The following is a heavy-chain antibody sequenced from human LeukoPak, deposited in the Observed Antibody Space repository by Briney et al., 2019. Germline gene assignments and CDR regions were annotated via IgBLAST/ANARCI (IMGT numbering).Heavy chain of an antibody. CDR2: INHSGST. J-gene: IGHJ6*04. Sequence: SETLSLTCAVYGRSFSDYYWSWIRQPPGKGLDWIGEINHSGSTNYNPSLKSRVIISVDTSKNQFSLKLSPVTAADTAVYYCASVVPPAIEVDVWGKGTTVTVSS. CDR3: ASVVPPAIEVDV. CDR1: GRSFSDYY. V-gene: IGHV4-34*01. D-gene: IGHD2-2*02.